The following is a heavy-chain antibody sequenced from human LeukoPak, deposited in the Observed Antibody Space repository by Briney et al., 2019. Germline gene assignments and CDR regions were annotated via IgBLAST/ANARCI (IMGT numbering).Heavy chain of an antibody. V-gene: IGHV3-74*01. CDR2: INTNGDSA. CDR3: VRDNAYTFDY. J-gene: IGHJ4*01. D-gene: IGHD5-24*01. CDR1: GFKFSSYW. Sequence: GSLRLSCAVSGFKFSSYWMNWVRQVPGKGLMWVAHINTNGDSAYYADSVKGRFTISRDNAKSTLSLQMNSLRAEDTAIYYCVRDNAYTFDYWGQGTLVTVSS.